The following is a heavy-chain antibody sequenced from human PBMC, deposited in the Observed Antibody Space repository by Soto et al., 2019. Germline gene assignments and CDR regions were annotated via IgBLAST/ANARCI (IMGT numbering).Heavy chain of an antibody. J-gene: IGHJ5*02. CDR1: GFTFDDYA. D-gene: IGHD3-16*01. CDR3: AKANVFSLSLKGDWFDP. V-gene: IGHV3-9*01. Sequence: ELQMVESGGGLVQPCRSLRLSCAASGFTFDDYAMHWVRQAPGKGLEWVSGIAWDSNKKHYADSVKGRFTISRDNAKNSLYLQMDSLRPEDTAFYYFAKANVFSLSLKGDWFDPWGQGTLVTVSS. CDR2: IAWDSNKK.